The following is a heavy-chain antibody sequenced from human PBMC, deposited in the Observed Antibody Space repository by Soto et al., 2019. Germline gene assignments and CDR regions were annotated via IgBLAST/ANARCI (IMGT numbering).Heavy chain of an antibody. Sequence: SETLSLTCTVSGGSISDYYWSWIRQSPGKGLEWIGYIYYSGSTKYNPSLKSRVTISVDTSKHQFSLKLTSVTAADTAVYYCARDRNYYDSSLGYWGQGTLVTVSS. CDR1: GGSISDYY. D-gene: IGHD3-22*01. CDR3: ARDRNYYDSSLGY. J-gene: IGHJ4*02. CDR2: IYYSGST. V-gene: IGHV4-59*01.